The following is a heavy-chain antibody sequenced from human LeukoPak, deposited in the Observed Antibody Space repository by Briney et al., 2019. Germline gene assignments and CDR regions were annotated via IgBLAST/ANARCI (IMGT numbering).Heavy chain of an antibody. CDR3: ARDRSIAARGWFDP. V-gene: IGHV4-39*07. D-gene: IGHD6-6*01. CDR2: IYYSGST. J-gene: IGHJ5*02. CDR1: GVSISSSSYY. Sequence: PSETLSLTCTVSGVSISSSSYYWGWIRQPPGKGLEWIGSIYYSGSTYYNPSLKSRVTISVDTSKNQFSLKLSSVTAADTAVYYCARDRSIAARGWFDPWGQGTLVTVSS.